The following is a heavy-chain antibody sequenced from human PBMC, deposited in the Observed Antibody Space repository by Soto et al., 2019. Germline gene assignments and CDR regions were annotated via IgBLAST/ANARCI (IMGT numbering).Heavy chain of an antibody. V-gene: IGHV3-23*03. CDR1: GFTFRTYA. J-gene: IGHJ4*02. D-gene: IGHD2-15*01. CDR3: AKDLRPDGRYDLDY. Sequence: GGSLRLSCAAYGFTFRTYAMNWVRQAPGKGLEWVAVIVGDASSIDYADSVKGRFTISRDNSKNIMYLQMTSLKVEDTATYFCAKDLRPDGRYDLDYWGQGTLVTVSS. CDR2: IVGDASSI.